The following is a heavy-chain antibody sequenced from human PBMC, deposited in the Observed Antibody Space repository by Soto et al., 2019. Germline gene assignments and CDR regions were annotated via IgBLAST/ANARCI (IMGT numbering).Heavy chain of an antibody. V-gene: IGHV3-23*01. CDR1: GFTFSSNA. D-gene: IGHD6-25*01. CDR3: AKFFVETGSNSGWPWSFHY. CDR2: ISGSGGTT. J-gene: IGHJ4*02. Sequence: EVQLLESGGGLVQPGRSLTLSCAASGFTFSSNAMSWVRQAPGQGLDWVSAISGSGGTTYYADSVKGRFTISRDNSKNTLFLQMNSLRDEDAAVYYCAKFFVETGSNSGWPWSFHYWGQGTLVTVSS.